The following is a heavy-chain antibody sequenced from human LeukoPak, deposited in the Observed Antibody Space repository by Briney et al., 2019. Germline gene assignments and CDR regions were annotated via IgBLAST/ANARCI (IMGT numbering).Heavy chain of an antibody. D-gene: IGHD2-15*01. CDR2: IYYTGRT. V-gene: IGHV4-59*03. J-gene: IGHJ4*02. Sequence: SETLSLTCTVSGGSISGYYWSRIRQPPGKTLEWIGYIYYTGRTNYYPSLKSRVTMSVDTSKNQFSLNLNSVTAADTAVYYCAKYFAASGESHLDYWGQGSLVTVSS. CDR1: GGSISGYY. CDR3: AKYFAASGESHLDY.